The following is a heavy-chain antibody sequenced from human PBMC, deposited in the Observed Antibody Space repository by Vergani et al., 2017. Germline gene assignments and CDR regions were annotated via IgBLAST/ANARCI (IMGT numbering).Heavy chain of an antibody. CDR2: IIPILGVA. CDR1: GCTFSSYT. CDR3: AIGTITAAATRNAFDS. J-gene: IGHJ3*02. Sequence: QVQLVQSGAEVKKPGSSVKVSCKASGCTFSSYTISWVRQAPGQGLEWMGRIIPILGVANYAQKFQGRVTITADKSTSTAYMEVSRLRTEDTAVYYCAIGTITAAATRNAFDSWGQGTMVTVSS. V-gene: IGHV1-69*02. D-gene: IGHD2-2*01.